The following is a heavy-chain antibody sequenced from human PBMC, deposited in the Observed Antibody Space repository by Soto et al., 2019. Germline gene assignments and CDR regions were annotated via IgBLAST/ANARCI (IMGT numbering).Heavy chain of an antibody. V-gene: IGHV4-31*03. CDR1: GGSISSGGYY. Sequence: SETLSLTCTVSGGSISSGGYYWSWIRQHPGKGLEWIGHIYYSGSTYYNPSLKSRVTISVDTSKNQFSLKLSSVTAADTAVYYCARGGYSYSWNFDYWGQGTLVTVSS. CDR2: IYYSGST. J-gene: IGHJ4*02. CDR3: ARGGYSYSWNFDY. D-gene: IGHD5-18*01.